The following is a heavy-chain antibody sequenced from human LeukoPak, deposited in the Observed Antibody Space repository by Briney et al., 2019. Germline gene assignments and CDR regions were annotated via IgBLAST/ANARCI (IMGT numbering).Heavy chain of an antibody. D-gene: IGHD4-11*01. V-gene: IGHV3-20*04. CDR1: GFTSDDYG. CDR2: INWNGGST. Sequence: RPGGSLRLSCAASGFTSDDYGMSWVRQAPGKGLEWVSGINWNGGSTGYADSVKGRFTISRDNAKNSLYLQMNSLRAEDTALYYCARDRSGVTTSSAWFDPWGQGTLVTVSS. CDR3: ARDRSGVTTSSAWFDP. J-gene: IGHJ5*02.